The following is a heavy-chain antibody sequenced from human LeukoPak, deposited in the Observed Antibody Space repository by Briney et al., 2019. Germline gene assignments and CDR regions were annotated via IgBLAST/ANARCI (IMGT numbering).Heavy chain of an antibody. CDR2: IYHSGST. V-gene: IGHV4-4*02. D-gene: IGHD1-26*01. CDR1: GVSISSSNW. Sequence: SETLSLTCAVSGVSISSSNWWSWVRQPPGKGLEWIGEIYHSGSTNYNRSLKSRVTISVDKSKNQFSLKLSSVTAADTAVYYCARSGTDNWFDPWGQGTLVTVSS. J-gene: IGHJ5*02. CDR3: ARSGTDNWFDP.